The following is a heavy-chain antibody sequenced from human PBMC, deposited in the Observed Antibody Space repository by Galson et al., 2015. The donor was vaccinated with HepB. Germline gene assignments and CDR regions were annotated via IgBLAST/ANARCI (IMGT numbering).Heavy chain of an antibody. V-gene: IGHV4-4*07. D-gene: IGHD6-13*01. CDR3: ASSESEYSSSWLLKRGAFDI. Sequence: SETLSLTCAVSGGSINSYYWSWIRQPAGKALEWIGRIYTSGNTNYSPSLKGRVTMSVDTSKNQFSLKLSSVTAADTAVYYCASSESEYSSSWLLKRGAFDIWGQGTMVTVSS. J-gene: IGHJ3*02. CDR1: GGSINSYY. CDR2: IYTSGNT.